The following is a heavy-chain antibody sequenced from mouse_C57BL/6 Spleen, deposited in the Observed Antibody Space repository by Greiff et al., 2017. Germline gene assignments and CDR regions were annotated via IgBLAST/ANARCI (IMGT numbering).Heavy chain of an antibody. V-gene: IGHV1-59*01. Sequence: QVQLQQPGAELVRPGTSVKLSCKASGYTFTSYWMHWVKQRPGQGLEWIGVIDPSDSYTNYNQKFKGKATLTVDTSSSTAYMQLSSLTSEDSAVYYCARGSCSSYYFDYWCQGTTLTVSS. D-gene: IGHD1-1*01. CDR1: GYTFTSYW. CDR3: ARGSCSSYYFDY. CDR2: IDPSDSYT. J-gene: IGHJ2*01.